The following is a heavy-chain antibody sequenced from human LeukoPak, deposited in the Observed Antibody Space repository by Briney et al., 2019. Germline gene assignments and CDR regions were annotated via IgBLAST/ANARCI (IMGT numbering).Heavy chain of an antibody. J-gene: IGHJ2*01. CDR3: AIPSARVSISDIVVVVAAKVPRYFDL. V-gene: IGHV1-69*13. CDR2: IIPIFGTA. Sequence: SVKVSCKSSGGTFSSYAISWVRQPPGQGLEWVGGIIPIFGTANYAQKFQGRVTMTADESASTAYMELSSLRSEDTAVYYCAIPSARVSISDIVVVVAAKVPRYFDLWGRGTLVTVSS. CDR1: GGTFSSYA. D-gene: IGHD2-15*01.